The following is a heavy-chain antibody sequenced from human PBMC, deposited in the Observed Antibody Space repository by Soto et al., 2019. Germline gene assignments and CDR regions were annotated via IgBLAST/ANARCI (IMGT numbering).Heavy chain of an antibody. CDR1: GFTFGDYA. Sequence: GGSVRLSCTASGFTFGDYAMSWFRQAPGKGLEWVGFIRSKAYGGTTEYAASVKGRFTISRDDSKSIAYLQMNSLKTEDTAVYYCTRDPGLLELSWFDPWGQGTLVTVSS. CDR2: IRSKAYGGTT. CDR3: TRDPGLLELSWFDP. D-gene: IGHD3-16*02. V-gene: IGHV3-49*03. J-gene: IGHJ5*02.